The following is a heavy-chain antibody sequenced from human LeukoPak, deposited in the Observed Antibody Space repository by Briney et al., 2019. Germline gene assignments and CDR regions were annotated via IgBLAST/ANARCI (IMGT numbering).Heavy chain of an antibody. D-gene: IGHD3-10*01. J-gene: IGHJ6*03. CDR2: IIPIFGTA. V-gene: IGHV1-69*05. Sequence: ASVKVSCKASGGTFSSYAISWVRQAPGQGLEWMGGIIPIFGTANYAQKFQGRVTITTDESTSTAYMELSSLRFEDTAVYYCAGSYSYYYYMDVWGKGTTVTVSS. CDR1: GGTFSSYA. CDR3: AGSYSYYYYMDV.